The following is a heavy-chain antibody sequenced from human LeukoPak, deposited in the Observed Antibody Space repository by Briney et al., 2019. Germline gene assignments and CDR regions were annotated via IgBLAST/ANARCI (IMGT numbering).Heavy chain of an antibody. D-gene: IGHD6-6*01. Sequence: PSETLSLTCTVSGYSISSGYYWSWIRQPPGKGLEWIGYIYYSGSTNYNPSLKSRVTISVDTSKNQFSLKLSSVTAADTAVYYCARGRPNYYYYYYMDVWGKGTTVTISS. CDR3: ARGRPNYYYYYYMDV. J-gene: IGHJ6*03. CDR1: GYSISSGYY. V-gene: IGHV4-61*01. CDR2: IYYSGST.